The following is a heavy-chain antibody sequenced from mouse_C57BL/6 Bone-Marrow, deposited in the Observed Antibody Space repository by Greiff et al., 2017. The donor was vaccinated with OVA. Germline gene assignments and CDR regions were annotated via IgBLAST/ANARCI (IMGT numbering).Heavy chain of an antibody. CDR2: IYPRSGNT. CDR1: GYTFTSYG. J-gene: IGHJ4*01. Sequence: VKLQESGAELARPGASVKLSCKASGYTFTSYGISWVKQRTGQGLEWIGEIYPRSGNTYYNEKFKGKATLTADKSSSTAYMELRSLTSEDSAVYFCADGYYSSYYAMDYWGQGTSVTVSS. V-gene: IGHV1-81*01. D-gene: IGHD2-3*01. CDR3: ADGYYSSYYAMDY.